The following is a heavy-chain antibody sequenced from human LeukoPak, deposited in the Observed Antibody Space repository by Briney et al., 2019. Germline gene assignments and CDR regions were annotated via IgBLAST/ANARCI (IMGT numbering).Heavy chain of an antibody. V-gene: IGHV3-15*01. J-gene: IGHJ4*02. CDR1: GFTFSNAW. CDR3: STGGYYFDF. CDR2: IKSRFNGGTT. D-gene: IGHD3-16*01. Sequence: PGGSLRLSCVVSGFTFSNAWMNWVRQAPGKGLEWVGRIKSRFNGGTTDYAAPVKGRFTISRDDSKNTVYLQMDSLNIEDTAVYYCSTGGYYFDFWGQGILVTVSS.